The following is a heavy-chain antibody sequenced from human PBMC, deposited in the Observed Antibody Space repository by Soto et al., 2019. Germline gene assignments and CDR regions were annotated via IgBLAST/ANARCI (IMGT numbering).Heavy chain of an antibody. CDR1: GFSFSSYA. D-gene: IGHD1-1*01. Sequence: QVHLVESGGGVVQPGRSLRLSCAASGFSFSSYAMHWVRQAPGKGLEWVSLIWYDGSKKFYVDPVKGRFTISRDNSKNTLYLQMNSLRADDTAVYYCAREISGQPFDHWGQGTLVTVAS. V-gene: IGHV3-33*01. CDR2: IWYDGSKK. CDR3: AREISGQPFDH. J-gene: IGHJ4*02.